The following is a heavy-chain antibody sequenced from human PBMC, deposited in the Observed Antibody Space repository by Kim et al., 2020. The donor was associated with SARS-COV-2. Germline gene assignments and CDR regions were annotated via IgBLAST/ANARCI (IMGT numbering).Heavy chain of an antibody. Sequence: ASVKVSCKASGYTFSSYGISWVRQSPGQGLEWMGWISAYNGNTNYAQKLQGRVTMTTDTSTSTAYMELRSLRSDDTAVYYCASSLHLIAAAGYYYYYGMDVWGQGTTVTVSS. CDR3: ASSLHLIAAAGYYYYYGMDV. J-gene: IGHJ6*02. V-gene: IGHV1-18*01. CDR2: ISAYNGNT. CDR1: GYTFSSYG. D-gene: IGHD6-13*01.